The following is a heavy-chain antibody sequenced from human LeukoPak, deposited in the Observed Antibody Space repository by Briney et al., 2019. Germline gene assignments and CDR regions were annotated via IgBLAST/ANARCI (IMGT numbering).Heavy chain of an antibody. CDR3: ARGNPYSSGWDFDY. Sequence: ASVKVSCKASGYTFTGYYMHWVRQAPGQGLEWMGRINPNSGGTNYAQKFQGRVTMTRDTSISTAYMELSRLRSDDTAVYYCARGNPYSSGWDFDYWGQGTLVTVSS. CDR1: GYTFTGYY. CDR2: INPNSGGT. J-gene: IGHJ4*02. D-gene: IGHD6-19*01. V-gene: IGHV1-2*06.